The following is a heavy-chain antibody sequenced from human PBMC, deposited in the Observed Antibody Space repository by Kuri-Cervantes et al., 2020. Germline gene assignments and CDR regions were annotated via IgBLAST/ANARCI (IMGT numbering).Heavy chain of an antibody. D-gene: IGHD3-10*01. CDR1: GFTVSSYS. J-gene: IGHJ5*02. CDR2: ISSSSSYI. V-gene: IGHV3-21*01. Sequence: ETLSLTCAASGFTVSSYSMNWVRQAPGKGLEWVSSISSSSSYIYYADSVKGRFTISRDNAKNSLYLQMNSLRAEDTAVYYCARGMVLLWFGELTGNWFDPWGQGTLVTVSS. CDR3: ARGMVLLWFGELTGNWFDP.